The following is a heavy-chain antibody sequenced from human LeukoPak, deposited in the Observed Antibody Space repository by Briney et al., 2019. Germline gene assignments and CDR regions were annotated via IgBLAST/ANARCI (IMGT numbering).Heavy chain of an antibody. D-gene: IGHD3-22*01. Sequence: PGGSLRLSCAVSGITLSNYGMSWVRQAPGKGLEWVAGISGSGGGTTYADSVKGRFTIPRDNAKNTLYLQMNSLRAEDTAVYFCAKRGVVIRVILVGFHKEAYYFDSWGQGALVTVSS. CDR3: AKRGVVIRVILVGFHKEAYYFDS. CDR2: ISGSGGGT. V-gene: IGHV3-23*01. CDR1: GITLSNYG. J-gene: IGHJ4*02.